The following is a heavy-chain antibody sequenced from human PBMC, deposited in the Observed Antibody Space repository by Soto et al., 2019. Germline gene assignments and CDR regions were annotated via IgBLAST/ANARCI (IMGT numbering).Heavy chain of an antibody. CDR1: GYSIISGYY. J-gene: IGHJ5*02. Sequence: SETLSLTCAVSGYSIISGYYLVVVRDPRGKVLEWIGSIYHGGSTYYNPSLNSRVTLSIDMTNNHVSLILNSVTAADTAVYYCARVGPWVPYYYDSSPYTFENWFDPWGQGTLVTVSS. D-gene: IGHD3-22*01. V-gene: IGHV4-38-2*01. CDR3: ARVGPWVPYYYDSSPYTFENWFDP. CDR2: IYHGGST.